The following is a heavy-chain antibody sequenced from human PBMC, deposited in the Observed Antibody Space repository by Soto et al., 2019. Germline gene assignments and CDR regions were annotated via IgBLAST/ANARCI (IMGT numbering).Heavy chain of an antibody. J-gene: IGHJ4*02. D-gene: IGHD3-3*01. CDR1: GYTFTSYY. CDR2: INPSGGST. Sequence: GASVKVSCKASGYTFTSYYMHWVRQAPGQGLEWMGIINPSGGSTSYAQKFQGRVTMTRDTSTSTVYMELSSLRSEDTAVYYCAREPDYDFWSGYSPYYFDYWGQGTLVTVSS. V-gene: IGHV1-46*03. CDR3: AREPDYDFWSGYSPYYFDY.